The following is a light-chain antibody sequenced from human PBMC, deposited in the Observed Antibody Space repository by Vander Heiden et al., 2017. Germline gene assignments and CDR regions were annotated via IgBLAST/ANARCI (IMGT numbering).Light chain of an antibody. Sequence: DIQMTQSTYTVSESVGDRVIISCRASQSISSWLAWYQQKPGKAPKLLIYKASSLESGVPSRFSGSESGTEFSLTISSLQPDDFATYYCQQYNTYPLTFGGGTKVEIK. CDR3: QQYNTYPLT. CDR1: QSISSW. V-gene: IGKV1-5*03. J-gene: IGKJ4*01. CDR2: KAS.